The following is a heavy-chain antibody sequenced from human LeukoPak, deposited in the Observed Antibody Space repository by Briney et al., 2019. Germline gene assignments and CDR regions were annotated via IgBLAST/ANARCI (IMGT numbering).Heavy chain of an antibody. CDR2: INPSGGRT. D-gene: IGHD2-2*02. CDR1: GYTFTSYY. J-gene: IGHJ4*02. Sequence: ASVKVSCKASGYTFTSYYMHWVRQAPGQGLEWMGIINPSGGRTSYAQKFQGRVTMTRDTSTSTVYMELSSLRSEDTAVYYCARAGRRYCSSTSCYKGSDFDYWGQGTLVTVSS. V-gene: IGHV1-46*01. CDR3: ARAGRRYCSSTSCYKGSDFDY.